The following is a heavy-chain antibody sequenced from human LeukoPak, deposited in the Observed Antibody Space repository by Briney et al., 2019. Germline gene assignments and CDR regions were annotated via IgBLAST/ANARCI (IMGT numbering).Heavy chain of an antibody. CDR1: GYTFTNYY. Sequence: ASVKVSCKASGYTFTNYYMHWVRQAPGQGLEWMGWINTNTGNPTYAQGFTGRFVFSLDTSVSTAYLQISSLKAEDTAVYYCARGYYDYVWGSYRSDYYFDYWGQGTLVTVSS. J-gene: IGHJ4*02. CDR3: ARGYYDYVWGSYRSDYYFDY. D-gene: IGHD3-16*02. CDR2: INTNTGNP. V-gene: IGHV7-4-1*02.